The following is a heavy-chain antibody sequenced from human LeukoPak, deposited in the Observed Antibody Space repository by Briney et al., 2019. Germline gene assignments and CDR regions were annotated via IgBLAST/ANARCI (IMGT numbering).Heavy chain of an antibody. CDR1: GGSISSFY. D-gene: IGHD3-10*01. V-gene: IGHV4-59*08. Sequence: SETLSLTCIVSGGSISSFYWSWIRQPPGKGLEWIGYIYYTGSTDYNPSLKSRVTISVDTSKNQFSLKLSSVTAADTAVYYCARRSWYVDYWGQGTLVSFSS. J-gene: IGHJ4*02. CDR3: ARRSWYVDY. CDR2: IYYTGST.